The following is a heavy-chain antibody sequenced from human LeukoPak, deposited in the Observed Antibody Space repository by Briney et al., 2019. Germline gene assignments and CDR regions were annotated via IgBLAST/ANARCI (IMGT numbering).Heavy chain of an antibody. D-gene: IGHD3-22*01. CDR2: IYYSGST. J-gene: IGHJ4*02. CDR3: ARHAYYDSSVLFDY. Sequence: SETLSLTCTVSGGSISSYYWSWIRQPPGKGLEGIGYIYYSGSTNYNPSLKSRVTISVDTSKNQFSLKLSSVTAADTAVYYCARHAYYDSSVLFDYWGQGTLVTVSS. CDR1: GGSISSYY. V-gene: IGHV4-59*08.